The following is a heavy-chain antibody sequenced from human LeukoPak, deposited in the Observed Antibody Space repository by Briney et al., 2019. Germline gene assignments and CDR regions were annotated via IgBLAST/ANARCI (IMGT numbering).Heavy chain of an antibody. CDR1: GFTVSHEY. CDR2: IYKDGST. CDR3: AKIVVITGTDYFDY. D-gene: IGHD3-22*01. J-gene: IGHJ4*02. V-gene: IGHV3-53*01. Sequence: GGSLRLSCAVSGFTVSHEYMTWVRQAPGKGLEWLSVIYKDGSTYYADSVKGRFTISRDNSRNTVYLQMNSLRVEDTAVYYCAKIVVITGTDYFDYWGQGTLVTVSS.